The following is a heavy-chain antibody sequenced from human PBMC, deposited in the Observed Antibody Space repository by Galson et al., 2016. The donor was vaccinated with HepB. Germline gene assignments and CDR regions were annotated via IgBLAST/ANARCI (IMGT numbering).Heavy chain of an antibody. V-gene: IGHV4-39*01. J-gene: IGHJ4*02. CDR2: VYRGKT. D-gene: IGHD1-26*01. CDR1: DGSISSSSFS. Sequence: ETLSLTCTVSDGSISSSSFSWGWVRQPPGKGLEWIGTVYRGKTYYNPSLAGRFTISVGMSTDLFSLRLTSLTAADTAVYYGARAGLGSKASFDNWGQGTLVAVSS. CDR3: ARAGLGSKASFDN.